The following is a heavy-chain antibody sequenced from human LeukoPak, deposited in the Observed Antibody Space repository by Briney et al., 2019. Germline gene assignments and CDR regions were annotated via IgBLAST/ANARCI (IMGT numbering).Heavy chain of an antibody. CDR1: GFAPTSYA. V-gene: IGHV3-30*02. Sequence: RRTLRPSSTASGFAPTSYATDWVRPAPHKRLGRVAFIRFVGDNKYYADSVKGRFTISRDNSKNTLYLQMNSRRAEDTAVYYCWKDWSFKGYYYYIDFWGKGTTVTIS. CDR2: IRFVGDNK. J-gene: IGHJ6*03. CDR3: WKDWSFKGYYYYIDF.